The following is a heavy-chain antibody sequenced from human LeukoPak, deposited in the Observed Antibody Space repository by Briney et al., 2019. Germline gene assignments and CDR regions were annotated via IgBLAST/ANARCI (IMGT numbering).Heavy chain of an antibody. V-gene: IGHV3-7*01. D-gene: IGHD5-24*01. CDR1: GFTLRCEW. Sequence: GRSLRLSCAASGFTLRCEWMSWLRQTPEKGLEWVANIKPDGSATAYVDSVKGRFTISRDNAKNSLFLQMNSLRPEDTAVYYCARIGDGYGDYFDYWGQGTLVTASS. CDR3: ARIGDGYGDYFDY. J-gene: IGHJ4*02. CDR2: IKPDGSAT.